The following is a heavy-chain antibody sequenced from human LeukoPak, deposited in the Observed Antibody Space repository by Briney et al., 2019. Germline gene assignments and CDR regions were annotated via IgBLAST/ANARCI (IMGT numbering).Heavy chain of an antibody. CDR3: ARDPETYYYDTVGYYPYYFDY. CDR1: GGTFSSYA. V-gene: IGHV1-69*06. Sequence: ASVKVSCKASGGTFSSYAISWVRQAPGQGLEWMGGIIPIFGTANYAENFQGRVTITADKSTSTAYMELSSLRSADTAVYYCARDPETYYYDTVGYYPYYFDYWGQGTLVTVSS. D-gene: IGHD3-22*01. CDR2: IIPIFGTA. J-gene: IGHJ4*02.